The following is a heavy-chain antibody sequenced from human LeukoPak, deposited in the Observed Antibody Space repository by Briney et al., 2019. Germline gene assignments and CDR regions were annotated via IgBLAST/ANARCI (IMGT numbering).Heavy chain of an antibody. CDR1: VFTYSSYG. Sequence: GGTLRLSCAASVFTYSSYGMSWVRQAPGKGLEWVSAISGSGGSTYYADSVKGRFTISRDNSKNTLYLQMNSLRAEDTAVYYCAREGYYYDSSGYYQRGLTFDIWGQGTVVTVSS. CDR3: AREGYYYDSSGYYQRGLTFDI. J-gene: IGHJ3*02. CDR2: ISGSGGST. V-gene: IGHV3-23*01. D-gene: IGHD3-22*01.